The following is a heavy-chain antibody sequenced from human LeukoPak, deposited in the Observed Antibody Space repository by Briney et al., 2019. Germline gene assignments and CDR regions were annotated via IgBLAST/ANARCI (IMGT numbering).Heavy chain of an antibody. CDR1: GFTFSNYW. Sequence: GGSLRLSCAASGFTFSNYWMNWVRQAPGKGLERVANIKQDGSEKYYVDSVEGRFTVSRDNTKNSLYLQMNSLRAEDTAVYYCARGGDILTGYSNWFDPWGQGTLVTVSS. CDR3: ARGGDILTGYSNWFDP. J-gene: IGHJ5*02. V-gene: IGHV3-7*01. CDR2: IKQDGSEK. D-gene: IGHD3-9*01.